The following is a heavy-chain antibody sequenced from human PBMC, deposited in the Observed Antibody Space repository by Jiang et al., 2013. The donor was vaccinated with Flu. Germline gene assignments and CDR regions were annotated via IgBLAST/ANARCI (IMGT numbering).Heavy chain of an antibody. J-gene: IGHJ4*02. V-gene: IGHV1-3*04. CDR2: INTGNGNT. D-gene: IGHD1-26*01. CDR3: ARDSSGATRGFDY. CDR1: GYTFTAHT. Sequence: YGAEVKKPGASVKVSCKASGYTFTAHTMHWVRQASGQRLEWMAWINTGNGNTRYSQKFQGRVTISRDTIATTAYMELSGLTSEDTAVYYCARDSSGATRGFDYWGQGPWSRLL.